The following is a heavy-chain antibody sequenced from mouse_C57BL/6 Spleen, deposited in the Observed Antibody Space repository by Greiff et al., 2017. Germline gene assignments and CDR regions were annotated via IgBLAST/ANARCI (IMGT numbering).Heavy chain of an antibody. CDR2: INPNNGGT. V-gene: IGHV1-26*01. D-gene: IGHD2-4*01. Sequence: EVQLQQSGPELVKPGASVKISCKASGYTFTDYYMNWVKQSHGKSLEWIGDINPNNGGTSYNQKFKGKATLTVDKSSSTAYMELRSLTSEDSAVYYCARRDDYDGRVFDYWGQGTTLTVSS. CDR3: ARRDDYDGRVFDY. J-gene: IGHJ2*01. CDR1: GYTFTDYY.